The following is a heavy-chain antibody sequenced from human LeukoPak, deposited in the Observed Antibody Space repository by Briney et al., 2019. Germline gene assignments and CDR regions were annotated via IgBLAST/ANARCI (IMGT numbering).Heavy chain of an antibody. CDR1: GFSFNSYV. CDR2: ISGSGTTI. CDR3: AIRKFAISGWSHLDY. V-gene: IGHV3-23*01. Sequence: PGGSLRLSCAASGFSFNSYVMTWVRQTPGKGLEWVAAISGSGTTICYADSVKGRFTISRDNSKNTLYLQMNSLRAEDTAVYYCAIRKFAISGWSHLDYWGLGTLVIVSS. D-gene: IGHD6-19*01. J-gene: IGHJ4*02.